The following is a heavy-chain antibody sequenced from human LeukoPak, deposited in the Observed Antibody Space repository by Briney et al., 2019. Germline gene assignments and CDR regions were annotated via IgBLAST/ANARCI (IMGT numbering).Heavy chain of an antibody. CDR3: ARYGYVAAVDV. J-gene: IGHJ4*02. CDR1: GFSFSAYW. D-gene: IGHD2-15*01. CDR2: INPAGSET. Sequence: GGSLRLSCAASGFSFSAYWMTWVRQAPGTGLEWVANINPAGSETYYVDPVKGRFSISRDNAKNLVYLQMNSLRAEDTAVYHCARYGYVAAVDVWGQGTPVTVSS. V-gene: IGHV3-7*01.